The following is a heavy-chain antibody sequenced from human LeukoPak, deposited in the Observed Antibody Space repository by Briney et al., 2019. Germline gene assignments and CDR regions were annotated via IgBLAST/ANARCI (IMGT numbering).Heavy chain of an antibody. D-gene: IGHD5-12*01. CDR1: GGSISSSGYY. CDR3: ARRRNSGYADY. CDR2: IYYSGRT. Sequence: PSETLSLTCTVSGGSISSSGYYWGWLRQPPGKGLEWIGSIYYSGRTYYNPSLKSRVTISVDTSKNQYSLKLSSVTAADTAVYYCARRRNSGYADYWGQGTLVTVSS. J-gene: IGHJ4*02. V-gene: IGHV4-39*01.